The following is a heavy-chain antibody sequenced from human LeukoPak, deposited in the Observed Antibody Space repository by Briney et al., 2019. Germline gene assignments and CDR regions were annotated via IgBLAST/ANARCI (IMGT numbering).Heavy chain of an antibody. J-gene: IGHJ6*02. D-gene: IGHD6-13*01. CDR2: ISAYNGNT. CDR3: ARDPLRSTWSTYYNALDV. CDR1: GYSFTSYA. Sequence: ASVKVSCKASGYSFTSYAINWVRQAPGQGLEWTGWISAYNGNTDYAQKLQGRVTMTTDTSTSTAYMELRSLTSDDTAVYYCARDPLRSTWSTYYNALDVWGQGTTVTVSS. V-gene: IGHV1-18*01.